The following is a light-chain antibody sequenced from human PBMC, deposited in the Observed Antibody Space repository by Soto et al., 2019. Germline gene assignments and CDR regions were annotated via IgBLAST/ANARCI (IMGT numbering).Light chain of an antibody. Sequence: DIAVTQSPVTVSFSPVEPPTLACRSSQSVSSRYLAWYQQKPGQAPRLLIYGTSSGATGIRDRFSGSGSGTDFTLTISRLEPEDFAVYYCQQHGSSPPITFGQGTQLEIK. CDR3: QQHGSSPPIT. CDR2: GTS. J-gene: IGKJ5*01. V-gene: IGKV3-20*01. CDR1: QSVSSRY.